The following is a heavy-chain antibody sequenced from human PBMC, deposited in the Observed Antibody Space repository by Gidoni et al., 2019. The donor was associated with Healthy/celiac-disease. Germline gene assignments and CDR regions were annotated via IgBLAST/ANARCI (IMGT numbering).Heavy chain of an antibody. J-gene: IGHJ5*02. V-gene: IGHV3-73*02. Sequence: EVQLVESGGGLVQPGGSLKLSCAASGFTFSGSALPWVRQASGKGLEWVGRIRSKANSYATAYAASVKGRFTISRDDSKNTAYLQMNSLKTEDTAVYYCTTTIVVVTAIRAGWFDPWGQGTLVTVSS. CDR1: GFTFSGSA. CDR3: TTTIVVVTAIRAGWFDP. CDR2: IRSKANSYAT. D-gene: IGHD2-21*02.